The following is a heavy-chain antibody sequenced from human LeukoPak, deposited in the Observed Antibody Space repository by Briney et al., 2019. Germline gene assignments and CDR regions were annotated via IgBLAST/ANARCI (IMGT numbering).Heavy chain of an antibody. CDR2: ISSSSSYI. J-gene: IGHJ4*02. Sequence: GGSLRLSCAAYGFTFSSYSMNLVRQAPGKGLEWVSSISSSSSYIYYADSVKGRFTISRDNAKNSLYLQMNSLRAEDTAVYYCARAGWIRAGDGYNFHPLYYFDYWGQGTLVTVSS. CDR1: GFTFSSYS. D-gene: IGHD5-24*01. V-gene: IGHV3-21*01. CDR3: ARAGWIRAGDGYNFHPLYYFDY.